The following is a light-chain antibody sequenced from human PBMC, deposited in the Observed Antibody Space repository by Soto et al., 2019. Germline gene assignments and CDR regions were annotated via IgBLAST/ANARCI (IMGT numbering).Light chain of an antibody. Sequence: QSVLTQPPSASGTPGQRVTIFCSGSSSNIGSNTVNWYQQLPGTAPKLLIYSNNQRPSGVPDRFSGSKSGTSASLAISGLQSEDEADYYCAAWDDSLRGVFGGGTKLT. CDR2: SNN. J-gene: IGLJ2*01. CDR1: SSNIGSNT. V-gene: IGLV1-44*01. CDR3: AAWDDSLRGV.